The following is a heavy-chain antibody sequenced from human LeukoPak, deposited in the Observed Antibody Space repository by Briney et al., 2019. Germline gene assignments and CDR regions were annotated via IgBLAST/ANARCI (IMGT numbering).Heavy chain of an antibody. CDR1: GGTFSSYA. CDR2: IIPIFGTA. CDR3: ASERRSYCGGDCYSGFDP. J-gene: IGHJ5*02. V-gene: IGHV1-69*13. Sequence: SVKVSCKASGGTFSSYAISWVRQAPGQGLEWMGGIIPIFGTANYAQKFQGRVTITADESTSTAYMELSSLRSEDTAVYYCASERRSYCGGDCYSGFDPWGQGTLVTVSS. D-gene: IGHD2-21*02.